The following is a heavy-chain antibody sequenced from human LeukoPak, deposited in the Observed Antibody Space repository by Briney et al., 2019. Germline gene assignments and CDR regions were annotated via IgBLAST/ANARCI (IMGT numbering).Heavy chain of an antibody. D-gene: IGHD1-26*01. CDR1: GGSITSRSFY. Sequence: SETLSLTCTVSGGSITSRSFYWGWIRQSPGKGLQWIGSMYYSGSTYYDPSLESRVTISGDTSKNQVSLKLTSVTTADTAVYFCARQTPYSGNHYFDYWGQGTLVTVSS. J-gene: IGHJ4*02. V-gene: IGHV4-39*01. CDR3: ARQTPYSGNHYFDY. CDR2: MYYSGST.